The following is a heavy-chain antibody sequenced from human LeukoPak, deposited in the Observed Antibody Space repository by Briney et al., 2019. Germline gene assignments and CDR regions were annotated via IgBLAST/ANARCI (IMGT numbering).Heavy chain of an antibody. CDR1: GGSINSGDYY. J-gene: IGHJ4*02. Sequence: SETLSLTCTVSGGSINSGDYYWSWIRQPPGKGLEWIGYIYYSGSTYYNPTLKSRVTISVDTSKNQFSLKLRSVTAADTAVYYCDREGGRDSDYYWGQGTLVTVSS. V-gene: IGHV4-30-4*01. CDR3: DREGGRDSDYY. D-gene: IGHD3-16*01. CDR2: IYYSGST.